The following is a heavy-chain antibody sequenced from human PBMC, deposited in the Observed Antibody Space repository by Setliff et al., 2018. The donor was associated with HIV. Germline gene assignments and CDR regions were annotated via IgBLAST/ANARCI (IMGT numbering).Heavy chain of an antibody. J-gene: IGHJ4*02. Sequence: LSLTCTVSGDSLSSYYWTWIRQPPGKGLDWLGNIYYSGSTNFNPSLKGRVTISLDSSKNQFSLKLNSVTAADTAMYYCARGNPDYDILTGYWSHYFDYWGRGTLVTVSS. CDR1: GDSLSSYY. CDR3: ARGNPDYDILTGYWSHYFDY. V-gene: IGHV4-59*01. D-gene: IGHD3-9*01. CDR2: IYYSGST.